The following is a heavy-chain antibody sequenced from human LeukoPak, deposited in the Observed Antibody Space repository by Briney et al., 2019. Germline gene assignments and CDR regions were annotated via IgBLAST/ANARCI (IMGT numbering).Heavy chain of an antibody. D-gene: IGHD3-9*01. CDR2: ISYDGSKQ. Sequence: GGSLRLSCAASGFTFNSYGMHWVRQAPGKGLEWVAAISYDGSKQLYADSVKGRFTISRDNSKNTLNLQMNSLRDEDTAVYYCAKDGARYLLTYYFEYWGQGTLVTVSS. CDR1: GFTFNSYG. V-gene: IGHV3-30*18. J-gene: IGHJ4*02. CDR3: AKDGARYLLTYYFEY.